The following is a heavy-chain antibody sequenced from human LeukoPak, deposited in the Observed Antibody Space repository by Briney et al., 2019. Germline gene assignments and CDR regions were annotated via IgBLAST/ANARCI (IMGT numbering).Heavy chain of an antibody. CDR1: GFTFSNSA. CDR3: AKGIYSSGWSYFDY. V-gene: IGHV3-23*01. D-gene: IGHD6-19*01. J-gene: IGHJ4*01. Sequence: PGGSLRLSCAASGFTFSNSAMSWVRQAPGKGWNGVSTLSGSGITTYYADSVKGRFTISRDNSKNTLYLQMNSLRAEDTAVYYCAKGIYSSGWSYFDYWGHGTLVTVSS. CDR2: LSGSGITT.